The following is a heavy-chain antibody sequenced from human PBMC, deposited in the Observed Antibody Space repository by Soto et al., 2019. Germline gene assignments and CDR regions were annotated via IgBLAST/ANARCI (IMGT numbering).Heavy chain of an antibody. D-gene: IGHD6-19*01. CDR1: GGSISSSSYY. CDR3: ARHAVHSSGLTDD. V-gene: IGHV4-39*01. CDR2: IYYSGST. Sequence: SETLSLTCTVSGGSISSSSYYWGWIRQPPGKGLEWIGSIYYSGSTYYNPSLKSRVTISVDTSKNQFSLKLSSVTAADTAVYYCARHAVHSSGLTDDWGQGILVTVAS. J-gene: IGHJ4*02.